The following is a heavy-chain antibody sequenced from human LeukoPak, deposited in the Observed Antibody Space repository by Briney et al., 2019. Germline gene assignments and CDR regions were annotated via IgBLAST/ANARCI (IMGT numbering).Heavy chain of an antibody. Sequence: SVKVSCKASGGTFSSYAISWVRQAPGQGLEWMGGIIPIFGTANYAQKFQGKVTITADESTSTAYMELSSLRSEDTAVYYCATLGYCSSTSCSFFDYWGQGTLVTVSS. CDR1: GGTFSSYA. J-gene: IGHJ4*02. CDR2: IIPIFGTA. CDR3: ATLGYCSSTSCSFFDY. V-gene: IGHV1-69*13. D-gene: IGHD2-2*01.